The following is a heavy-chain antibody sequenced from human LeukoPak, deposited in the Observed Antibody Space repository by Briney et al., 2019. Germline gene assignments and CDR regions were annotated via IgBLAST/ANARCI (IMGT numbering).Heavy chain of an antibody. CDR2: IIPIFGTA. Sequence: ASVKVSCKASGGTFSSYAISWVRQAPGQGLEWMGGIIPIFGTANYAQKFQGRVTITADESTSTAYMELSSLRSEDTAVYYCARSGGLHLYYFGYWGQGTLVTVSS. V-gene: IGHV1-69*13. D-gene: IGHD5-24*01. CDR3: ARSGGLHLYYFGY. J-gene: IGHJ4*02. CDR1: GGTFSSYA.